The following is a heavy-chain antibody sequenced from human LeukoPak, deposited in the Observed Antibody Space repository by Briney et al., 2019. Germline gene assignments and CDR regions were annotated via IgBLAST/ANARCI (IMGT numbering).Heavy chain of an antibody. CDR1: GGSISSYY. CDR3: ARLANIMVRGVIITPPDY. Sequence: SETLSLTCTVSGGSISSYYWSWIRQPPGKGLEWIGYIYYSGSTNYNPSLKSRVTISVDTSKNQFSLKLSSVTAADTAVYYCARLANIMVRGVIITPPDYWGQGTLVTVSS. CDR2: IYYSGST. D-gene: IGHD3-10*01. V-gene: IGHV4-59*12. J-gene: IGHJ4*02.